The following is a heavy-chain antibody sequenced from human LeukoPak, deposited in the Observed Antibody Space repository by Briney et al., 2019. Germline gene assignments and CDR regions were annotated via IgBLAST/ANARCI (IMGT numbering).Heavy chain of an antibody. CDR2: ISGSGGST. V-gene: IGHV3-23*01. Sequence: GGSLRLSCEASGFTFSSYAMSWVRQAPGKGLEWVSGISGSGGSTYYADSVKGRFTISRDNSKNTLYLQLNSLRAEDTAVYYCAKDPYSGYLDAFDIWGQGTMVTVSS. J-gene: IGHJ3*02. CDR3: AKDPYSGYLDAFDI. D-gene: IGHD5-12*01. CDR1: GFTFSSYA.